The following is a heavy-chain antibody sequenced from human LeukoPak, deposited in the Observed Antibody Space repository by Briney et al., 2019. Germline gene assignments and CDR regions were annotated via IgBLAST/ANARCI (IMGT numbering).Heavy chain of an antibody. CDR3: AREEVWFGEYYFDY. CDR1: GSTFSSYA. Sequence: GSLRLSCAASGSTFSSYAMHWVRQAPGTGLEWVAVISYDGSNKYYADSVKGRFTISRGNSKNTLYLQMNSLRAEDTAVYYCAREEVWFGEYYFDYWGQGTLVTVSS. V-gene: IGHV3-30-3*01. CDR2: ISYDGSNK. J-gene: IGHJ4*02. D-gene: IGHD3-10*01.